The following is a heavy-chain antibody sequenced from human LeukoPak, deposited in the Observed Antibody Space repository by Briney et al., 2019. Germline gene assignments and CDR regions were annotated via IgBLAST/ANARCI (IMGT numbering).Heavy chain of an antibody. CDR2: ISYDGSNK. CDR1: GFTFSSYA. Sequence: GSLRLSCVASGFTFSSYAMHWVRQAPGKGLEGVAVISYDGSNKYYADSVKGRFTISRDNSKNTLYLQMNSLRAEDTAVYYCAKSSQFMRGILWFGELAHFADYWGQGTLVTVSS. J-gene: IGHJ4*02. CDR3: AKSSQFMRGILWFGELAHFADY. D-gene: IGHD3-10*01. V-gene: IGHV3-30-3*02.